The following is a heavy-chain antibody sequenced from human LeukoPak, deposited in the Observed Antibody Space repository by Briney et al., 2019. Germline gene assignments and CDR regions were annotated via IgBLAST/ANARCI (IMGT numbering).Heavy chain of an antibody. CDR2: INPRDGST. Sequence: ASVKVSCKASGYTFTSNYIHWVRQAPGQGLEWMGMINPRDGSTSYAQKFQGRVTVTRDTSTSTVHMELSGLGSEDTAVYYCARDQEGFDYWGQGTLVTVSS. CDR3: ARDQEGFDY. V-gene: IGHV1-46*01. CDR1: GYTFTSNY. J-gene: IGHJ4*02.